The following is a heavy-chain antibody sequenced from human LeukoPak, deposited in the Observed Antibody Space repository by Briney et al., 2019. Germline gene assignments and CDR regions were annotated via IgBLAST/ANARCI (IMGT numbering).Heavy chain of an antibody. J-gene: IGHJ4*02. CDR2: TRNKANSDTT. Sequence: PGGSLRLSCAASGFTFSDHYMDWVRPAPGKGLGWVGRTRNKANSDTTEYAALVKGIFTISRDDSKNSLYLRMNSLKTEDPAVYYCASLIYGDYSYWGQGTLVTVSS. CDR3: ASLIYGDYSY. V-gene: IGHV3-72*01. D-gene: IGHD4-17*01. CDR1: GFTFSDHY.